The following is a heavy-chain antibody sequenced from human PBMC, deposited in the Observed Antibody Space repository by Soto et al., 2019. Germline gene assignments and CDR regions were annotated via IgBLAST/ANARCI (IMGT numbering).Heavy chain of an antibody. CDR1: GFTFSSYG. D-gene: IGHD3-16*01. J-gene: IGHJ4*02. CDR3: AKASPYDYLDY. Sequence: GGSLRLSCAASGFTFSSYGMHWVRQAPGKGLEWVAVISYDGSNKYYADSVKGRFTISRDNSKNTLYLQMNSLRAEDTAVYYCAKASPYDYLDYWGQGTLVTVSS. CDR2: ISYDGSNK. V-gene: IGHV3-30*18.